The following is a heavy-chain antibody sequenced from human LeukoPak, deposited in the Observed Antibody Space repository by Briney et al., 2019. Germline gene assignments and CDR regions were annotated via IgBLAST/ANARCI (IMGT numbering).Heavy chain of an antibody. CDR1: GFAVGSNY. CDR2: IYSGGAI. V-gene: IGHV3-53*01. CDR3: ARRPGN. Sequence: GGSLRLSCVASGFAVGSNYMSWVRRAPGKGLEWVSLIYSGGAIRYADSVKGRFTISRDSSKNTLFLQMNDLTVEDTARYYCARRPGNWGQGILVTVSS. J-gene: IGHJ4*02. D-gene: IGHD1-14*01.